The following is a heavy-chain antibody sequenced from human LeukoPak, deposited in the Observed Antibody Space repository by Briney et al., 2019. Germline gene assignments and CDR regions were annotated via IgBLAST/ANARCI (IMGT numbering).Heavy chain of an antibody. CDR2: ISYDGSNK. D-gene: IGHD3-10*01. Sequence: GGSLRLSCAASGFTFSSYAMHWVRQAPGKGLEWVAVISYDGSNKYYADSVKGRFTISRDNSKNTLYLQMNSLRAADTAVYFCVRDRELTYWGQGTLVTVSS. CDR1: GFTFSSYA. CDR3: VRDRELTY. J-gene: IGHJ4*02. V-gene: IGHV3-30-3*01.